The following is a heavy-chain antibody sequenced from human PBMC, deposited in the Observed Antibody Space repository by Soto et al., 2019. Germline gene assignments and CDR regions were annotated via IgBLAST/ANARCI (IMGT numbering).Heavy chain of an antibody. Sequence: GASVKVSSKASGYTFTSYGISWVRQAPGQGLEWMGWISAYNGNTNYAQKLQGRVTMTTDTSTSTAYMELRSLRSDDTAVYYCARDSNLYSGPVAHGYNFGPPTDYWGQGTLVTVSS. CDR2: ISAYNGNT. D-gene: IGHD5-12*01. CDR3: ARDSNLYSGPVAHGYNFGPPTDY. J-gene: IGHJ4*02. CDR1: GYTFTSYG. V-gene: IGHV1-18*01.